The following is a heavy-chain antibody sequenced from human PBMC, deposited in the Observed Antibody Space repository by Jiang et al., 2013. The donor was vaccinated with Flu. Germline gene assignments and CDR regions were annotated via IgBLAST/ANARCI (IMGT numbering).Heavy chain of an antibody. CDR2: IAYGGST. CDR3: ARDGSPDLEWFPSLYNWFDP. CDR1: GGSMSTNNYY. J-gene: IGHJ5*02. D-gene: IGHD3-3*01. Sequence: ETLSLICNVSGGSMSTNNYYWGWIRQPPGKGLEWIGTIAYGGSTYYQPSLKSRVTMSMDKSKNQFSMKLTSVTSADTAVYYCARDGSPDLEWFPSLYNWFDPWGQGTLVTVSS. V-gene: IGHV4-39*07.